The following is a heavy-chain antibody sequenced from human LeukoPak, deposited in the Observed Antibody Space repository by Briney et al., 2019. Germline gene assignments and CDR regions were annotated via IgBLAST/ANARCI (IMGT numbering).Heavy chain of an antibody. CDR2: IYYSGST. CDR3: ARTVVVPAAMRDYYYNYGMDV. D-gene: IGHD2-2*01. Sequence: PSETLSLTCTVSGGSINSYYWSWIRQPPGKGLEWIGYIYYSGSTNYNPSLKGRVTISVDTSKNQFSLKLSSLTAADTAVYYCARTVVVPAAMRDYYYNYGMDVWGQGTTVTVSS. V-gene: IGHV4-59*08. J-gene: IGHJ6*02. CDR1: GGSINSYY.